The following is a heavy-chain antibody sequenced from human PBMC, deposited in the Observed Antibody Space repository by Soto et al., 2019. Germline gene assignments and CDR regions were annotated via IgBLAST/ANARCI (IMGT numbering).Heavy chain of an antibody. CDR1: GFTFSDYS. Sequence: EGQLLQSGGDLVQPGGSLRLSCAASGFTFSDYSMNWVRQAPGKGLEWVSYITSDGGVTYYADSVKGRFSVSRDNDKKSLFLQMNSLRDEDTAVYYCARLPKGSTVTSWGQGTLVTVSS. D-gene: IGHD4-17*01. CDR2: ITSDGGVT. V-gene: IGHV3-48*02. J-gene: IGHJ4*02. CDR3: ARLPKGSTVTS.